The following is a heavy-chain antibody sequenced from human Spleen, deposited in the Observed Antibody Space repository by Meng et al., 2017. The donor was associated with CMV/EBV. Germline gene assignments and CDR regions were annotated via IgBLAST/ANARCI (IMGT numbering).Heavy chain of an antibody. CDR3: VKDRGNYYDGSDFDY. J-gene: IGHJ4*02. CDR2: INWNSGNI. D-gene: IGHD3-22*01. V-gene: IGHV3-9*01. CDR1: GFTFDDYA. Sequence: SLKISCAASGFTFDDYAMHWVRQAPGKGLEWVSGINWNSGNIGYADSVKGRFTISRDDAKNSLYLQMNSLRAEDTALYYCVKDRGNYYDGSDFDYWGQGTLVTVSS.